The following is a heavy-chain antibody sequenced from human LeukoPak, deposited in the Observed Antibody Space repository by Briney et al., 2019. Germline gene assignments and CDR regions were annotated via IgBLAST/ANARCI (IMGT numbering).Heavy chain of an antibody. CDR2: ISGSGGST. Sequence: GRSLRLSCAASGFTFSSYSMNWVRQAPGKGLEWVSGISGSGGSTYYADSVKGRFTISRDNSKNTLYLQMNSLRVEDTAVFYCAKGSNTYSSTSYWHFDLWGRGTLVTVSS. J-gene: IGHJ2*01. CDR1: GFTFSSYS. V-gene: IGHV3-23*01. D-gene: IGHD6-19*01. CDR3: AKGSNTYSSTSYWHFDL.